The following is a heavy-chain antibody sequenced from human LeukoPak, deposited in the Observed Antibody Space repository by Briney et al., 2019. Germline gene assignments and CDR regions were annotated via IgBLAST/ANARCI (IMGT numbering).Heavy chain of an antibody. CDR1: GYTFSEYY. Sequence: ASVKVSCKTSGYTFSEYYIYWVRQAPGQGLEWMGWIDPSTGGTNYAQNFQGRVTMTRDTSTTTVYMELSSLKSDDTAVYHCAREHGAAAPYYFDYWGQGTLVTVSS. CDR2: IDPSTGGT. D-gene: IGHD6-13*01. J-gene: IGHJ4*02. V-gene: IGHV1-2*02. CDR3: AREHGAAAPYYFDY.